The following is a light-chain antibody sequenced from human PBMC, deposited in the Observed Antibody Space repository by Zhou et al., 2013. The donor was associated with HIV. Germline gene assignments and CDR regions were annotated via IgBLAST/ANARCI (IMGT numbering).Light chain of an antibody. CDR3: QQFGSSPGYT. Sequence: EIVLTQSPGTLSLSPGERATLSCRTSQSVSNNYLAWYQHKPGQAPRLLIYGASSRATGIPDRFSGSGSGTDFTLTISRLEPEDFAVYYCQQFGSSPGYTFGQGTKLEIK. J-gene: IGKJ2*01. CDR1: QSVSNNY. CDR2: GAS. V-gene: IGKV3-20*01.